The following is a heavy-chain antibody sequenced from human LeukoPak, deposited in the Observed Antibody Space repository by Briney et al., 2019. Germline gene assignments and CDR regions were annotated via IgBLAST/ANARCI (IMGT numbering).Heavy chain of an antibody. CDR3: ARDHRGPFDY. D-gene: IGHD3-10*01. Sequence: GSLRLSCAASGFTFSNYWMSWVRQAPGKGLEWVANLRQDGSQKYYVDSVKGRFTISRDNDKNSVYLQMNSVRAEDTAVYYCARDHRGPFDYWGQGTLVTVSS. CDR2: LRQDGSQK. J-gene: IGHJ4*02. V-gene: IGHV3-7*01. CDR1: GFTFSNYW.